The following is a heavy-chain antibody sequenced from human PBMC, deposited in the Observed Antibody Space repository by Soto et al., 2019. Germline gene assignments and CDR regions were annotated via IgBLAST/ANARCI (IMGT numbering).Heavy chain of an antibody. Sequence: EVQLVESGGGLVQPGRSLRLSCAASGFTFDDYAMHWVRQAPGKGLEWVSGISWNSGSIGYADSVKGRFTISRDNAKNSLYLQMNSLRAEDTALYYCAKDSNSSPRAYYGMDVWGQGTTVTVSS. D-gene: IGHD6-13*01. V-gene: IGHV3-9*01. CDR3: AKDSNSSPRAYYGMDV. CDR2: ISWNSGSI. CDR1: GFTFDDYA. J-gene: IGHJ6*02.